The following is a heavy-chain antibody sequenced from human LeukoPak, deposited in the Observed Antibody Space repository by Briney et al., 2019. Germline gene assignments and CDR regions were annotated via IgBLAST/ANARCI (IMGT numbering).Heavy chain of an antibody. CDR1: GGSFSGYY. D-gene: IGHD2-8*01. Sequence: SETLSLTCAVYGGSFSGYYWSWIRQPPGKGLEWIGEINHSGSTNYNPSLKSRVTISVDTSKNQLSLKLSSVTAADTAVYYCARGGLIYFDYWGQGTLVTVSS. CDR2: INHSGST. V-gene: IGHV4-34*01. CDR3: ARGGLIYFDY. J-gene: IGHJ4*02.